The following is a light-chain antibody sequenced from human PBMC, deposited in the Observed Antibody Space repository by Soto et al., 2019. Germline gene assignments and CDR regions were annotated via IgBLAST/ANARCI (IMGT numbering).Light chain of an antibody. CDR2: DAS. Sequence: DIQMTQSPSTLSASVGDRVTITCRASESIRTWLAWYQHKPGKAPKFLIYDASTLESGVPSRFSGSGSGTEFTLTISSLQPDDFATYYCQQYGSYPRTFGQGTKVDI. CDR1: ESIRTW. CDR3: QQYGSYPRT. J-gene: IGKJ1*01. V-gene: IGKV1-5*01.